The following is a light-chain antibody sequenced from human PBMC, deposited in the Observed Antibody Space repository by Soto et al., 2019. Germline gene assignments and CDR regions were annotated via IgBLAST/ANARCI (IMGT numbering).Light chain of an antibody. V-gene: IGKV1-33*01. CDR2: DAS. CDR3: QQHAELPLT. J-gene: IGKJ4*01. CDR1: QDIGTY. Sequence: DIQMTQSPSSLSSSVGDRVIITCQASQDIGTYLAWYQQKSGKAPKLLIYDASYLERGVPSRFSARGSGTDITFTISRLQPEDFATYYCQQHAELPLTFGRGTRIDIK.